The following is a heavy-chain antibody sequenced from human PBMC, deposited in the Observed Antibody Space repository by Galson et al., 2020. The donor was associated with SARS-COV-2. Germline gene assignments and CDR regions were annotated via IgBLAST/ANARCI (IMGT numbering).Heavy chain of an antibody. Sequence: GESLKISCAASGFTFSSYGMHWVRQAPGKGLEWVAVIWYDGSNKYYADSVKGRFTISRDNSKNTLYLQMNSLRAEDTAVYYCARDLSPYYYDSSGYYYAGDYWG. D-gene: IGHD3-22*01. CDR1: GFTFSSYG. CDR3: ARDLSPYYYDSSGYYYAGDY. J-gene: IGHJ4*01. V-gene: IGHV3-33*01. CDR2: IWYDGSNK.